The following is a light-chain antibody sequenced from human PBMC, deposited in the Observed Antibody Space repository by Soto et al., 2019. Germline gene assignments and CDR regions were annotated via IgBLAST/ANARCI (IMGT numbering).Light chain of an antibody. CDR2: GAS. CDR3: QQDGSSSYT. Sequence: EIVLTQSPGTLSLSPGERATLSCRASQSVSSSYLAWYQQKPGQAPRLLIYGASSRATGIPDRFSGSGSGKDFTLTISRLEPEDFAVYYCQQDGSSSYTFGQGTKLEIK. J-gene: IGKJ2*01. CDR1: QSVSSSY. V-gene: IGKV3-20*01.